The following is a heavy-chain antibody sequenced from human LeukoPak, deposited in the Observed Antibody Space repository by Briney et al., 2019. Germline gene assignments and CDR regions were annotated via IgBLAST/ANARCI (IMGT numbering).Heavy chain of an antibody. CDR3: ATKGSIVVVPTAVGPDAFDI. D-gene: IGHD2-2*01. J-gene: IGHJ3*02. CDR1: GYTFTGYY. Sequence: ASVKVSCKASGYTFTGYYMHWVRQAPGQGLEWMGWINPNSGGTNYAQKFQGWVTMTTDTSTSTAYMELRSLRSDDTAVYYCATKGSIVVVPTAVGPDAFDIWGQGTMVTVSS. V-gene: IGHV1-2*04. CDR2: INPNSGGT.